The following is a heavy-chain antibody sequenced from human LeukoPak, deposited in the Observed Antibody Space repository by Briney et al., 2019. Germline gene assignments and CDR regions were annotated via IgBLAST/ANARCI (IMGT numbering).Heavy chain of an antibody. Sequence: GGSLRLSCAASGFTVSGDYMSWVRQAPGKGLEWVSIIYSDGSTYYADSVKGRFTISRDNAKNSVYLQMNSLTAEDTALYYCARWRWRQSEFDYWGQGTLVTVSS. CDR1: GFTVSGDY. CDR3: ARWRWRQSEFDY. CDR2: IYSDGST. V-gene: IGHV3-53*01. J-gene: IGHJ4*02. D-gene: IGHD5-24*01.